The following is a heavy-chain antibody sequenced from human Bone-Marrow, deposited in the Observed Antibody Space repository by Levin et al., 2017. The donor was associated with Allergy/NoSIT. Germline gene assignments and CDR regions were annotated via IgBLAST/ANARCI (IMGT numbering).Heavy chain of an antibody. V-gene: IGHV3-21*01. CDR2: ISSSSSDI. CDR1: GYTFSAYS. CDR3: ASTLGYCEGTTCYQYYSMDV. Sequence: GGSLRLSCAGSGYTFSAYSLNWVRQAPGKGLEWVASISSSSSDIYYADSVKGRFIISRDDAKSSLYLQMNSLRAEDTAVYYCASTLGYCEGTTCYQYYSMDVWGQGTTVTVSS. D-gene: IGHD2-15*01. J-gene: IGHJ6*02.